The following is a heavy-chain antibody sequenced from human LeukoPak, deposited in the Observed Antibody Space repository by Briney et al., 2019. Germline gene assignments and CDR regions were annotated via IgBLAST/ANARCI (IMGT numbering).Heavy chain of an antibody. CDR2: ISYDGSNK. V-gene: IGHV3-30-3*01. D-gene: IGHD3-3*01. CDR3: ARDPYYDFWSGYPQLDY. J-gene: IGHJ4*02. CDR1: GFTFSSYA. Sequence: PGGSLRLSCAASGFTFSSYAMHWVRQAPGKGLEWVAVISYDGSNKYYADSVKGRFTISRDNSKNTLYLQMNSLRAEDTAVYYCARDPYYDFWSGYPQLDYWGQGTLVTVSS.